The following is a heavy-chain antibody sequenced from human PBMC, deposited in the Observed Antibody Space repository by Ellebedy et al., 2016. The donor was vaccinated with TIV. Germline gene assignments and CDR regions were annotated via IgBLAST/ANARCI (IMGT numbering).Heavy chain of an antibody. J-gene: IGHJ4*02. CDR1: GFTSSNYA. Sequence: PGGSLRLSCAVSGFTSSNYAMRWSRQAPGTGLEWVSTISGGSLTTDYADTVTGRFTVSRDNSKNTVYLQIDSLRVDDTAVFYCAKVRFPGQRGYIDHWGQGTLVTVSS. CDR2: ISGGSLTT. CDR3: AKVRFPGQRGYIDH. V-gene: IGHV3-23*01. D-gene: IGHD1-26*01.